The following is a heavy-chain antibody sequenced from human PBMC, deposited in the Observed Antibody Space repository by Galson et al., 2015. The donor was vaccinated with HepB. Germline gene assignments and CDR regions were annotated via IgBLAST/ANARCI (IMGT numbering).Heavy chain of an antibody. CDR3: VRVWNNAFDI. J-gene: IGHJ3*02. CDR1: GFTFSRHD. D-gene: IGHD1-1*01. Sequence: SLRLSCAASGFTFSRHDMHWVRQATGKGLEWVSDTGTAGDTYYSSSVKGRFTISRDNAENFLYLQMNNLRVGDTAVYYCVRVWNNAFDIWGQGTRVTVSS. CDR2: TGTAGDT. V-gene: IGHV3-13*04.